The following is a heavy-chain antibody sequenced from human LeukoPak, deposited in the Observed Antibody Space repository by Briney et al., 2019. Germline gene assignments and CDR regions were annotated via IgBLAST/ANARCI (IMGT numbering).Heavy chain of an antibody. J-gene: IGHJ4*02. D-gene: IGHD4-23*01. V-gene: IGHV3-48*03. Sequence: GGSLRLSCVASEFTLSGYDMNWVRQAPGKGLEWVSYISSSGDNIAYADSVKGRFTVSRDNARNALYLQMNSLRAEDTAVYYWARLTTVVTDNFDYWGEGTLVTVSS. CDR3: ARLTTVVTDNFDY. CDR2: ISSSGDNI. CDR1: EFTLSGYD.